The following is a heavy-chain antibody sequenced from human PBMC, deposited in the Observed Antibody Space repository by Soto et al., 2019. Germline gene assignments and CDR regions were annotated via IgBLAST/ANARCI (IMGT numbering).Heavy chain of an antibody. D-gene: IGHD3-22*01. CDR2: IYYSGST. CDR3: ARADYYDSSGYYPPDY. J-gene: IGHJ4*02. CDR1: GGSISSYY. V-gene: IGHV4-59*01. Sequence: SETLSLTCTVSGGSISSYYWSWIRQPPGKGLEWIGYIYYSGSTNYNPSLKSRVTISVDTSKNQFSLKLSSVTAADTAVYYCARADYYDSSGYYPPDYWGQGTLVTVSS.